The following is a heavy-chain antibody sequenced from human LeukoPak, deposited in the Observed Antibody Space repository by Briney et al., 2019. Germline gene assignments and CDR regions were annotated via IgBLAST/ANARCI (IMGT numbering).Heavy chain of an antibody. Sequence: GGSLRLSCAASGFTFSDYYMSWIRQAPGKGLEWVSYISSSSYTNYADSVKGRFTISRDNAKNSLYLQMNSLRAEDTAVYYCARDLIGGYSYGSPHDYWGQGTLVTVSS. CDR1: GFTFSDYY. CDR2: ISSSSYT. V-gene: IGHV3-11*06. D-gene: IGHD5-18*01. J-gene: IGHJ4*02. CDR3: ARDLIGGYSYGSPHDY.